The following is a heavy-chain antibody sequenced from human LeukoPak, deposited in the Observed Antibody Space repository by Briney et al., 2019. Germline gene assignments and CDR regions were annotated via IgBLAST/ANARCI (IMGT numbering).Heavy chain of an antibody. V-gene: IGHV4-59*08. CDR3: ARLYYDSSGYYPFDH. D-gene: IGHD3-22*01. Sequence: SETLSLTCTVSGGSISSYYWSWIRQPPGKGLEWIGYIYYSGSTNYNPSLKSRVTISVDTSKNQFSLKLSSVTAADTAVYYCARLYYDSSGYYPFDHWGQGTLVTVSS. CDR1: GGSISSYY. J-gene: IGHJ4*02. CDR2: IYYSGST.